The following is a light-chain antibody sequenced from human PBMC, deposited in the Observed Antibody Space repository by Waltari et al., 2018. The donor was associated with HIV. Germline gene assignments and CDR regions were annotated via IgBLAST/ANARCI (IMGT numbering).Light chain of an antibody. V-gene: IGKV1-39*01. CDR3: QQSYNSPYT. J-gene: IGKJ2*01. Sequence: DIQMTQSPSSLSASVADRVSISCRASRPGFTELNWYQQKHGEAPKVLISGAFNLRNGVPPRFVGSGSGTGFTLVINGLQPEDFAIYFCQQSYNSPYTFGQGTKLEIK. CDR1: RPGFTE. CDR2: GAF.